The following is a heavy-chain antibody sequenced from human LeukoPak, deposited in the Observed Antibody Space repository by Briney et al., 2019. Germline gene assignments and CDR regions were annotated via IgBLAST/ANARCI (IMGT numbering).Heavy chain of an antibody. V-gene: IGHV4-4*07. D-gene: IGHD1-7*01. Sequence: SAPLSLPCTVSGGSISSYYWSWIRQPAGKGLEWIGRIYTSGSTNYNPSLKSRVTMSIDTSKNQFSLKLSSVTAADTAVYYCARGYNWNYGYLWGQGTLVTVSS. CDR2: IYTSGST. CDR1: GGSISSYY. J-gene: IGHJ5*02. CDR3: ARGYNWNYGYL.